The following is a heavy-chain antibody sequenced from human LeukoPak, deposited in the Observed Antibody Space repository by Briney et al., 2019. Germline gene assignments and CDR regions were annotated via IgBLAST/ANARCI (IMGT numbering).Heavy chain of an antibody. CDR2: MNPAGDDA. D-gene: IGHD4-17*01. CDR1: GYTFTGYY. CDR3: ARGAVTTAVHWHFSL. Sequence: ASVKVSCKASGYTFTGYYMHWVRQATGQGLEWMGWMNPAGDDAGYAQKFQGRMTLTRDNSVSTVYMELNSLRSEDTAVYYCARGAVTTAVHWHFSLWGRGTLVTVSS. J-gene: IGHJ2*01. V-gene: IGHV1-8*02.